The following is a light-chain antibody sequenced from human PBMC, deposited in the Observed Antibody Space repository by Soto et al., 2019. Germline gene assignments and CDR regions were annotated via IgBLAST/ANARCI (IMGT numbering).Light chain of an antibody. J-gene: IGKJ1*01. CDR1: QSIDSW. Sequence: DIQMTQSPSTLSASVGDRVTITCRASQSIDSWLAWYQQKPGKAPKLLIYDASNLESGVPSRFSGSGSGTDFTLTISSLQPDDFGTYYCQQYKSYSETFGQGTKVDIK. CDR2: DAS. CDR3: QQYKSYSET. V-gene: IGKV1-5*01.